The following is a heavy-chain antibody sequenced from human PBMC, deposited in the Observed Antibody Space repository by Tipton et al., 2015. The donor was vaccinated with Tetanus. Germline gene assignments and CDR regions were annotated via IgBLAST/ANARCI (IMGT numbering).Heavy chain of an antibody. CDR1: GYTFTGYY. D-gene: IGHD3-16*01. J-gene: IGHJ4*02. CDR2: INPNSGGT. V-gene: IGHV1-2*02. CDR3: AKAKPVITLAFFDY. Sequence: QSGAEVKKPGDSVKVSCKASGYTFTGYYMHWVRQAPGQGLEWMGWINPNSGGTNYAQKFQGRVTMTRDTSISTAYMEVSRLRSDDTAIYYCAKAKPVITLAFFDYWGQGTVVTVSS.